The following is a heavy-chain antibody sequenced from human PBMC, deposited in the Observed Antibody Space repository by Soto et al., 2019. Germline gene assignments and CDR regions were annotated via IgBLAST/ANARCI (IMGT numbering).Heavy chain of an antibody. Sequence: EMRLVESGGGLVQPGGSLRLSCEASGFIFSSYWMHWVRQAPGKGLAWVSRINSDGSSTSYADSVKGRFTISRDNAKNTLYLQVNSLRAEDTAVYYCARDTGDTWFDPWGQGTLVTVFS. CDR1: GFIFSSYW. V-gene: IGHV3-74*01. J-gene: IGHJ5*02. D-gene: IGHD7-27*01. CDR3: ARDTGDTWFDP. CDR2: INSDGSST.